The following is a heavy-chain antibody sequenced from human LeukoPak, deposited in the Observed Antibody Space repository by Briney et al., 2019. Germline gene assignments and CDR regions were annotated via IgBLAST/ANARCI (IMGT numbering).Heavy chain of an antibody. D-gene: IGHD2-2*01. CDR1: GGSISSGGYY. CDR2: IYYSGST. Sequence: PSETPSLTCTVSGGSISSGGYYWSWIRQHPGEGLEWIGYIYYSGSTYYNPSLKSRVTISVDTSKNQFSLKLSSVTAADTAVYYCAREYQLLSGSWFDPWGQGTLVTVSS. CDR3: AREYQLLSGSWFDP. J-gene: IGHJ5*02. V-gene: IGHV4-31*03.